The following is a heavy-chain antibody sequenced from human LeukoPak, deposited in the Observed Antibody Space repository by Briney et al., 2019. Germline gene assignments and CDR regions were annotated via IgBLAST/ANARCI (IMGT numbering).Heavy chain of an antibody. Sequence: SETLSLTCTVSGGSISSGSYYWSWIRQPAGKGLEWIGRIYTSGSTNYNPSLKSRVTISVDTSKNQFSLKLSSVTAADTAVYYCARPQGKDDYGDNSPYNWFDPWGQGTLVTVSS. J-gene: IGHJ5*02. CDR2: IYTSGST. D-gene: IGHD4-23*01. CDR3: ARPQGKDDYGDNSPYNWFDP. V-gene: IGHV4-61*02. CDR1: GGSISSGSYY.